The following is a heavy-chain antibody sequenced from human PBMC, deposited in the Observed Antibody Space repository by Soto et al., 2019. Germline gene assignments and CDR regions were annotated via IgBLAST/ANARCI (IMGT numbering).Heavy chain of an antibody. CDR1: GFTFSSYG. J-gene: IGHJ6*02. CDR2: IWYDGSNK. Sequence: GGSLRLSCAASGFTFSSYGMHWVRQAPGKGLEWVAVIWYDGSNKYYADSVKGRFTISRDNSKNTLYLQMNSLRAEDTAVYYCGRGSGSYHYYGMDVWGQGTTVTVSS. CDR3: GRGSGSYHYYGMDV. D-gene: IGHD3-10*01. V-gene: IGHV3-33*01.